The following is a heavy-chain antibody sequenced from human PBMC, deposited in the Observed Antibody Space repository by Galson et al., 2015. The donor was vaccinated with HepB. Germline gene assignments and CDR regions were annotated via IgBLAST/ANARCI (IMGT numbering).Heavy chain of an antibody. J-gene: IGHJ6*03. CDR1: GGSISGGDYY. D-gene: IGHD6-19*01. CDR2: IYYSGNT. CDR3: ARSIAGAGGAAPIYYFYMDV. V-gene: IGHV4-30-4*01. Sequence: LSLTCTVSGGSISGGDYYWTWIRQPPGKGLEWIGNIYYSGNTYYNSSLESRLTMSVDMSSNQFSLRLSSVNAAYAAVYYCARSIAGAGGAAPIYYFYMDVWGRGTTVTVSS.